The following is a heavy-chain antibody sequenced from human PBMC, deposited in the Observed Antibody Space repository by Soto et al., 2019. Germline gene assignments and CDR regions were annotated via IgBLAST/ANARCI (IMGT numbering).Heavy chain of an antibody. CDR1: GYTFTSYG. Sequence: HVQLVQSGAEVENPGASVTVSCKASGYTFTSYGISWVRQAPGQGLEWRGWISAYNGNTNYAQKLQGRVTMTTDTSTSTAYMELRSLRSDDTAVYYCARDHCSSTNCYTAVDYWCQGTLVTVSS. CDR3: ARDHCSSTNCYTAVDY. D-gene: IGHD2-2*02. V-gene: IGHV1-18*04. CDR2: ISAYNGNT. J-gene: IGHJ4*02.